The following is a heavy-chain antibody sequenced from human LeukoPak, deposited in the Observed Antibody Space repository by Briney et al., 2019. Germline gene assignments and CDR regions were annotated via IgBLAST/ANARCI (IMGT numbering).Heavy chain of an antibody. Sequence: KPSGTLSLTCAVSGGSISSSNWWSWVRQPPGKGLEWIGEIYHSGSTNYNPSLKSRVTISVDRSKNQSSLKLTSVTAADTAVYYCARAQSVNPMIEVDDKWFDPWGQGTLVTVSS. J-gene: IGHJ5*02. D-gene: IGHD3-22*01. CDR3: ARAQSVNPMIEVDDKWFDP. CDR2: IYHSGST. V-gene: IGHV4-4*02. CDR1: GGSISSSNW.